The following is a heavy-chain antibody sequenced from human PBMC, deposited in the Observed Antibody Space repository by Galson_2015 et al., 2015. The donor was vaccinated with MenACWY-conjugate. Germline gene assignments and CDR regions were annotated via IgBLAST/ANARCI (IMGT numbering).Heavy chain of an antibody. CDR3: ARRRPRDIGGGFDI. J-gene: IGHJ3*02. CDR1: GFTLSSYS. Sequence: SLRLSCAASGFTLSSYSMHWVRQSPGKGLEWVALIWSDGNKKSYVDSVRGRFNISRDNSKNTLYLQMNNLGADDTAVYYCARRRPRDIGGGFDIWGQGTIVTVAS. D-gene: IGHD2-15*01. V-gene: IGHV3-33*01. CDR2: IWSDGNKK.